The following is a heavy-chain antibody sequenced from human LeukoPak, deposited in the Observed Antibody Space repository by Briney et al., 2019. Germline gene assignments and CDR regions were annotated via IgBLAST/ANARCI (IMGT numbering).Heavy chain of an antibody. CDR3: AKDPMTTVTTVDSD. Sequence: GGSLRHSCAASGFTFSSHGMNWVRQAPGKGLEWVSGISASGGITYYTDSVKGRFTISRDNSKNTVSLQMNSLRGEDTAVYYCAKDPMTTVTTVDSDWGQGALVTVSS. D-gene: IGHD4-17*01. CDR2: ISASGGIT. J-gene: IGHJ4*02. V-gene: IGHV3-23*01. CDR1: GFTFSSHG.